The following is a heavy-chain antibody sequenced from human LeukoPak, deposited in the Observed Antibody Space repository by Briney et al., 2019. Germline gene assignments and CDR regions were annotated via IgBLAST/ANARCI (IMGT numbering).Heavy chain of an antibody. J-gene: IGHJ5*02. CDR2: IYHSGST. CDR1: GYSISSGYY. CDR3: ARQSVLLWFGEVLKVGWFDP. Sequence: PSETLSLTCTVSGYSISSGYYWGWIRQPPGKGLEWIGSIYHSGSTYYNPSLKSRVTISVDTSKNQFSLKLSSVTAADTAVYYCARQSVLLWFGEVLKVGWFDPWGQGTLVTVSS. V-gene: IGHV4-38-2*02. D-gene: IGHD3-10*01.